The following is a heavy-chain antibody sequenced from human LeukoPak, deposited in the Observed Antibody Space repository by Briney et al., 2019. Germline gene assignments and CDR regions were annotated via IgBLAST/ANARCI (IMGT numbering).Heavy chain of an antibody. Sequence: PGGSLRLSCAASGFTFSDYYMSWIRQAPGKGLEWVSYISSSGSTIYYADSVKGRFTISRDNAKDSLYLQMNSLRAEDTAVYYCARVPTDAMTTADYYMDVWGKGTTVTVSS. CDR3: ARVPTDAMTTADYYMDV. D-gene: IGHD4-11*01. CDR2: ISSSGSTI. J-gene: IGHJ6*03. CDR1: GFTFSDYY. V-gene: IGHV3-11*04.